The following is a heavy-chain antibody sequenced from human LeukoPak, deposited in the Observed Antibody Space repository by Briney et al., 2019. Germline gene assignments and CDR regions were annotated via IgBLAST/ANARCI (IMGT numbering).Heavy chain of an antibody. J-gene: IGHJ4*02. CDR3: ARDTGANRGVDY. D-gene: IGHD4/OR15-4a*01. CDR2: LSGNGIST. CDR1: GFTLRAYA. V-gene: IGHV3-64*02. Sequence: GESLRLSCVASGFTLRAYAMHWVRQAPGKGLEYVSALSGNGISTYYADSVKSRFTISRDDSKNALYLQMGRLRAEDMGVYYCARDTGANRGVDYWGQGTLVTVSS.